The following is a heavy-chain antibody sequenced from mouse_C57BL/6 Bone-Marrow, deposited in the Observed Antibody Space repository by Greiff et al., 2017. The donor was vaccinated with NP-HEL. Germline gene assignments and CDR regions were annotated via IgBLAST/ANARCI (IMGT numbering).Heavy chain of an antibody. Sequence: VQLQQSGAELVRPGASVKLSCTASGFNIKDDYMHWVKQRPEQGLEWIGWIDPENGDTEYASKFQGKATITADTSSNTAYLQLSSLTSEDTAVYYCTTSYSNSYYYARDYWGQGTSVTVSS. CDR2: IDPENGDT. D-gene: IGHD2-5*01. J-gene: IGHJ4*01. V-gene: IGHV14-4*01. CDR1: GFNIKDDY. CDR3: TTSYSNSYYYARDY.